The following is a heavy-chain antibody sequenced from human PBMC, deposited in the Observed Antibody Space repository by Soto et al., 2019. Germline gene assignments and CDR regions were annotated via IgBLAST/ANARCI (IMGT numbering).Heavy chain of an antibody. D-gene: IGHD5-18*01. Sequence: LRLSCAASGFTFSSYWMHWVRQAPGKGLVWVSRINSDGSSTSYADSVKGRFTISRDNAKNTLYLQMNSLRAEDTAVYYCARERAPGYSYGWYYYYGMDVWGQGTTVTV. CDR3: ARERAPGYSYGWYYYYGMDV. V-gene: IGHV3-74*01. CDR1: GFTFSSYW. J-gene: IGHJ6*02. CDR2: INSDGSST.